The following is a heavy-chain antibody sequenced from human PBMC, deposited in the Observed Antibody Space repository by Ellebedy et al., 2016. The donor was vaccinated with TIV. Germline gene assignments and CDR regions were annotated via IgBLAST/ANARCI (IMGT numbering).Heavy chain of an antibody. CDR2: IYYSGST. CDR3: ARWFGELLYVRWFDP. D-gene: IGHD3-10*01. J-gene: IGHJ5*02. Sequence: GSLRLSCTVSGASIDSSSNYWGWIRQPPGKGLEWIGSIYYSGSTYYNPSLKSRVTISVDTSKSQFSLKLSSVTAADTAVYYCARWFGELLYVRWFDPWGQGTLVTVSS. V-gene: IGHV4-39*01. CDR1: GASIDSSSNY.